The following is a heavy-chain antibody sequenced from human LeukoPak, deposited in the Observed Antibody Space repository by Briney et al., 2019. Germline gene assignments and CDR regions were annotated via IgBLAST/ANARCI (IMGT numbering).Heavy chain of an antibody. CDR3: AKDGGLWVSAHWGDS. Sequence: GGSLRLSCAASGFTFSSSAMSWVRQAPGKGLEWVSAISNNGGYTYYADSVQGRFTISRDNSESTLCLQMNSLRAEDTAVYYCAKDGGLWVSAHWGDSWGRGTLVTVSS. V-gene: IGHV3-23*01. D-gene: IGHD7-27*01. CDR2: ISNNGGYT. CDR1: GFTFSSSA. J-gene: IGHJ4*02.